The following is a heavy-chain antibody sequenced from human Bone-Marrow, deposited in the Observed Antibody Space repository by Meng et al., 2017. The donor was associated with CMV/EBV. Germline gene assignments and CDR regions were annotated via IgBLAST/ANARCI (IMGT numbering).Heavy chain of an antibody. D-gene: IGHD2-2*01. CDR3: ANPQQDACDI. V-gene: IGHV1-2*02. CDR1: GYTFTGYY. Sequence: ASVKLSCKAPGYTFTGYYMHWARRAPGHGLEWMGWINPNSGGTNYAQKFQGRVTMTRDTSISTAYMELSRLISDDTAVYYCANPQQDACDIWGQGTMVTVSS. CDR2: INPNSGGT. J-gene: IGHJ3*02.